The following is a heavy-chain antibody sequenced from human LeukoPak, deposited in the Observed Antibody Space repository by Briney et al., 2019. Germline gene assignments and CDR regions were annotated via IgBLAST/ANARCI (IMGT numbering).Heavy chain of an antibody. CDR2: ISAYNGNT. V-gene: IGHV1-18*01. J-gene: IGHJ3*02. Sequence: ASVKVSCKASGYTFTSYGISWVRQAPGQGVEWMGWISAYNGNTNYAQKLQGRVTMTTDTSTSTAYMELRSLRSDDTAVYYCARDPARYCSGSSCYRAFDIWGQGTMVTVSS. CDR1: GYTFTSYG. CDR3: ARDPARYCSGSSCYRAFDI. D-gene: IGHD2-15*01.